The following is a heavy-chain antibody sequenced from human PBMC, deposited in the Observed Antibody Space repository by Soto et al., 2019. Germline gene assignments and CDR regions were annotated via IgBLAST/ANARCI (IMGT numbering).Heavy chain of an antibody. CDR2: ISYDGSNK. CDR3: ARDDCSSTGCYVWYYYYMAF. J-gene: IGHJ6*03. D-gene: IGHD2-2*01. Sequence: GKGLEWVAVISYDGSNKYYADSVEGRFPIPRDNPKHPLYLQMNSLRPEDTAVYYCARDDCSSTGCYVWYYYYMAFWAKGTTVTVS. V-gene: IGHV3-33*05.